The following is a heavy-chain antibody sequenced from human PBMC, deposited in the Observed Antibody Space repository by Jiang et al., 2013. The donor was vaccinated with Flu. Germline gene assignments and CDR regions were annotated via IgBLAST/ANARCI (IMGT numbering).Heavy chain of an antibody. V-gene: IGHV1-69*04. J-gene: IGHJ6*04. D-gene: IGHD3-16*02. CDR2: IIPILGIA. CDR1: GGTFSSYA. Sequence: SGAEVKKPGSSVKVSCKASGGTFSSYAISWVRQAPGQGLEWMGRIIPILGIANYAQKFQGRVTITADKSTSTAYMELSSLRSEDTAVYYCARDFYRDPHSPDQSGTLWGMDVWGKGTTVTVSS. CDR3: ARDFYRDPHSPDQSGTLWGMDV.